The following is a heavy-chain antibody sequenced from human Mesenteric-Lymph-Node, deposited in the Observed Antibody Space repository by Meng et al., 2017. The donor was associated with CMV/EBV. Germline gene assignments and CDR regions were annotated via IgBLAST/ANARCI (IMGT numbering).Heavy chain of an antibody. CDR1: CGCFSGYY. J-gene: IGHJ4*02. Sequence: QGELQHVGPGRLKPSAALSLPCAGYCGCFSGYYWSWIRQPPGKGLEWIGEINHSGSTNYNPSLKSRVTISVDTSKNQFSLKLSSATAADTAVYYCARHQRWLKSEGGFNYWGQGTLVTVSS. CDR3: ARHQRWLKSEGGFNY. CDR2: INHSGST. D-gene: IGHD4-23*01. V-gene: IGHV4-34*01.